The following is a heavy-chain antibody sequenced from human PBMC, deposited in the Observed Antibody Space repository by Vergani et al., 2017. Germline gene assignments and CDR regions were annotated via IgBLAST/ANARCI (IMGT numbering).Heavy chain of an antibody. V-gene: IGHV4-38-2*02. J-gene: IGHJ6*02. D-gene: IGHD3-10*01. CDR1: GFSIDNGYY. CDR3: ARELSYYYGSGSDDYNPYYYEGMDV. CDR2: IYRTGRT. Sequence: QVRLQESGPGLVKPSETLSLTCAVSGFSIDNGYYWDWIRQPPGKGLEWIGSIYRTGRTHFNPSLKSRVTILVDRSKSQLSLKLTSVTAGDTAVYFCARELSYYYGSGSDDYNPYYYEGMDVWGPGTTVTVSS.